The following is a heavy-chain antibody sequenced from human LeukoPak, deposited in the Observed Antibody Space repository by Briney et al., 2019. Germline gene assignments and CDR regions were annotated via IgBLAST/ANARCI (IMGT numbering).Heavy chain of an antibody. Sequence: SAETLSLTCTVSGGSISSSSHYWGWIRQPPGKGLEWNGSIYYSGSTYYNPSLKSRVTISVDTSKNQFSLKLSSVTAADTAVYYCARQRADDFWSGYYPDAFDIWGQGTMVTVSS. V-gene: IGHV4-39*01. J-gene: IGHJ3*02. CDR1: GGSISSSSHY. CDR2: IYYSGST. CDR3: ARQRADDFWSGYYPDAFDI. D-gene: IGHD3-3*01.